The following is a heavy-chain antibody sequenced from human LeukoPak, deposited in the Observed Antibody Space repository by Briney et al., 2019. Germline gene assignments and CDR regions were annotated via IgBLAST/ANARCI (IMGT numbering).Heavy chain of an antibody. Sequence: PGKPLRLSCAASGFSFSNYGMHWVRQAPDKGLEWLAHMSYDGSNEYYADSVKGRFTISRDNSKKTLYLQMESLGTEDTAVYYCARGLGNWNCRLDSWGQGTLVTVSS. D-gene: IGHD1-7*01. CDR3: ARGLGNWNCRLDS. CDR2: MSYDGSNE. V-gene: IGHV3-30*03. J-gene: IGHJ4*02. CDR1: GFSFSNYG.